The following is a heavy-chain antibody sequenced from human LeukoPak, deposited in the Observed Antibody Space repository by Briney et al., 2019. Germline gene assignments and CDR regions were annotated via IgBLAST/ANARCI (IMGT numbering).Heavy chain of an antibody. V-gene: IGHV4-34*01. J-gene: IGHJ1*01. Sequence: PSETLSLTCAVYGGSFSGYYWSWIRQPPGKGLEWIGTIYHSGSTSYNPSLKSQVTISVDTSKNQFSLKLSSVTAADTAVYYCARVEVGADDFDYFQHWGQGTLVTVSS. D-gene: IGHD1-26*01. CDR2: IYHSGST. CDR1: GGSFSGYY. CDR3: ARVEVGADDFDYFQH.